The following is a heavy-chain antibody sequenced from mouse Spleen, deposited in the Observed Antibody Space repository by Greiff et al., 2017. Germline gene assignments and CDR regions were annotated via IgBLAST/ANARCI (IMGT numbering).Heavy chain of an antibody. CDR2: IYPGSGNT. CDR3: ARYSPSTATGAMDY. CDR1: GYTFTDYY. J-gene: IGHJ4*01. Sequence: QVHVKQSGAELVRPGASVKLSCKASGYTFTDYYINWVKQRPGQGLEWIARIYPGSGNTYYNEKFKGKATLTAEKSSSTAYMQLSSLTSEDSAVYFCARYSPSTATGAMDYWGQGTSVTVSS. V-gene: IGHV1-76*01. D-gene: IGHD1-2*01.